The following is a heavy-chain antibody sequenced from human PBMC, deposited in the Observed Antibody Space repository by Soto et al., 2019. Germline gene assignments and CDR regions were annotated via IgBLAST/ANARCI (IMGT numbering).Heavy chain of an antibody. V-gene: IGHV3-15*01. J-gene: IGHJ4*02. CDR1: GFTFSNAW. CDR2: IKSKSAGGTT. Sequence: EVQLVESGGGLVKPGGSVRLSCAASGFTFSNAWMSWDRQAPGKGLEWVGRIKSKSAGGTTEYDAPVKDRFTISRDDSKNTLYLQMNSLKIEDTAVYYCARGHRSSGKIFDSWGQGTLVTVSS. CDR3: ARGHRSSGKIFDS. D-gene: IGHD3-22*01.